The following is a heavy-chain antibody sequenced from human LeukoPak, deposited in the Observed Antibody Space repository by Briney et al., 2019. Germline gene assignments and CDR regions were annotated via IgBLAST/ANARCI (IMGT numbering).Heavy chain of an antibody. CDR2: IRYDGSNK. V-gene: IGHV3-30*02. J-gene: IGHJ4*02. Sequence: GGSLRLSCAASGFTFSSYGMHWVRQAPGKGLEWVAVIRYDGSNKYYADSVKGRFTISRDNSKNTLYLQMNGLRAEDTAVYYCAKSPGYCSSTSCYRKDYFDYWGQGTLVTVSS. D-gene: IGHD2-2*02. CDR3: AKSPGYCSSTSCYRKDYFDY. CDR1: GFTFSSYG.